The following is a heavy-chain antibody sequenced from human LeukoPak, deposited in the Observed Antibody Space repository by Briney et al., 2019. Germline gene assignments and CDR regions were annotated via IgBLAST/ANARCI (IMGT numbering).Heavy chain of an antibody. CDR3: ARQGYYDSSGLFDY. Sequence: SVKVSCKASGGTFSSYAISWVRQAPGQGLEWMGGIIPIFGTANYEQKFQGRVTITTDESTSKAYMELSSLRSEDTAVYYCARQGYYDSSGLFDYWGQGTLVTVSS. CDR1: GGTFSSYA. D-gene: IGHD3-22*01. V-gene: IGHV1-69*05. J-gene: IGHJ4*02. CDR2: IIPIFGTA.